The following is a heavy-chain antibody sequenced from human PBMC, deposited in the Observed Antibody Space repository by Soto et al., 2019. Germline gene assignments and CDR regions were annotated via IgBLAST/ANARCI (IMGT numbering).Heavy chain of an antibody. Sequence: GGSLRLSCAASGFTFSSYGMHWVRQAPGKGLEWVAVISYDGSNKYYADSVKGRFTISRDNSKNTLYLQMNSLRAEDTAVYYCAKVVVVAARLDAFDIWGQGTMVTVSS. J-gene: IGHJ3*02. CDR2: ISYDGSNK. V-gene: IGHV3-30*18. D-gene: IGHD2-15*01. CDR3: AKVVVVAARLDAFDI. CDR1: GFTFSSYG.